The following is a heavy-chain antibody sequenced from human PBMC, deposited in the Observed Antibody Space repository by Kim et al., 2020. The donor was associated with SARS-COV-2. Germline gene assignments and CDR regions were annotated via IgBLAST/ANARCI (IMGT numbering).Heavy chain of an antibody. V-gene: IGHV3-21*01. CDR3: ARSFSDSSGYYLHAFDI. CDR2: ISSSSSYI. Sequence: GGSLRLSCAASGFTFSSYSMNWVRQAPGKGLEWVSSISSSSSYIYYADSVKGRFTISRDNAKNSLYLQMNSLRAEDTAVYYCARSFSDSSGYYLHAFDIWGQGTMVTVSS. CDR1: GFTFSSYS. J-gene: IGHJ3*02. D-gene: IGHD3-22*01.